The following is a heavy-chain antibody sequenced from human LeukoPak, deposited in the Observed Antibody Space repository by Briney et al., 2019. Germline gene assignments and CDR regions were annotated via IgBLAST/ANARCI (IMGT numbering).Heavy chain of an antibody. J-gene: IGHJ4*02. Sequence: GESLKISCKGSGYSFTSYGISWVRQAPGQGLEWMGWISAYNGNTNYAQKLQGRVTMTTDTSTSTAYMELRSLRSDDTAVYYCARGTQAIGSGWYYFDYWGQGTLVTVSS. CDR3: ARGTQAIGSGWYYFDY. V-gene: IGHV1-18*04. CDR1: GYSFTSYG. D-gene: IGHD6-19*01. CDR2: ISAYNGNT.